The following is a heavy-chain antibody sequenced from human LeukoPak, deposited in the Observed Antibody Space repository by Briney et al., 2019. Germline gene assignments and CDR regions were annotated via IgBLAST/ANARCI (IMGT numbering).Heavy chain of an antibody. CDR1: GYTFTGYY. Sequence: ASVKVSCKASGYTFTGYYMHWVRQAPGQGLEWTGWINPNSGGTNYAQKFQGRVTMTRDTSISTAYMELSRLRSDDTAVYYCARLVVVAASKVDYWGQGTLVTVSS. CDR2: INPNSGGT. J-gene: IGHJ4*02. D-gene: IGHD2-15*01. V-gene: IGHV1-2*02. CDR3: ARLVVVAASKVDY.